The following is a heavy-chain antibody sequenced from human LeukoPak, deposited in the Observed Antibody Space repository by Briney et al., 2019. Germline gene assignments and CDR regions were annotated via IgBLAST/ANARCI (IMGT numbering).Heavy chain of an antibody. CDR3: AKDLGVTIFGVVIYGMDV. CDR2: ISYDGSNK. V-gene: IGHV3-30*18. J-gene: IGHJ6*02. CDR1: GFTFSSYG. Sequence: GRSLRLSCAASGFTFSSYGMHWVRRAPGKGLEWVAVISYDGSNKYYADSVKGRFTISRDNSKNTLYLQMNSLRAEDTAVYYCAKDLGVTIFGVVIYGMDVWGQGTTVTVSS. D-gene: IGHD3-3*01.